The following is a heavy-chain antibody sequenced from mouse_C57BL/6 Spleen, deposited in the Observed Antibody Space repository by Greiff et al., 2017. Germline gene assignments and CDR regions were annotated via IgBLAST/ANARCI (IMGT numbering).Heavy chain of an antibody. CDR2: VYPYNGGT. V-gene: IGHV1-36*01. Sequence: EVQLQQSGPVLVKPGPSVKISCKASGFTFTDYYMHWVKQSHGKSLEWIGLVYPYNGGTSYNQKFKGKATLTVDTSSSTAYIGLNSLTSEDSAVYYCARTGEVTTVVATRSYAMDYWGQGTSVTVSA. D-gene: IGHD1-1*01. CDR1: GFTFTDYY. J-gene: IGHJ4*01. CDR3: ARTGEVTTVVATRSYAMDY.